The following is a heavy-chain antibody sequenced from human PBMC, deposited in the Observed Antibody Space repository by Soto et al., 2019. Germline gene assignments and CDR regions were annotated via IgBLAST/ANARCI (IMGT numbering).Heavy chain of an antibody. Sequence: GGSLRLSCAASGFTFSSYGMHWVRQAPGKGLEWVAFLSFVGSNIYYADSVKGRFTISRDNSMNTLYLKLNSLRAEDTVVYYCAKEGYYYDSSGYYLDYWGQGTLVTVSS. CDR3: AKEGYYYDSSGYYLDY. CDR1: GFTFSSYG. J-gene: IGHJ4*02. CDR2: LSFVGSNI. V-gene: IGHV3-30*18. D-gene: IGHD3-22*01.